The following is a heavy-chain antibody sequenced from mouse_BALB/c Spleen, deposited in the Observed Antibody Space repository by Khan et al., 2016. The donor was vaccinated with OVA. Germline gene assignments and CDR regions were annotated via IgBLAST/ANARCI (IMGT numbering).Heavy chain of an antibody. CDR2: ISYSGST. V-gene: IGHV3-2*02. D-gene: IGHD1-2*01. CDR3: ARTARIKY. CDR1: GYSITSGYG. Sequence: EVKLVESGPGLVKPSQSLSLTCTVTGYSITSGYGWNWIRQFPGNKLEWMGYISYSGSTNYNPSLNSRISITRDKSKNQFFLQLNSVTTEDTATYYCARTARIKYWGQGTTLTVSS. J-gene: IGHJ2*01.